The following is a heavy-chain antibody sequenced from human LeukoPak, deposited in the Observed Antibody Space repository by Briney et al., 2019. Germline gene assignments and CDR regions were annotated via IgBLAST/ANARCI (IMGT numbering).Heavy chain of an antibody. CDR1: GFTFSSSW. Sequence: GGSLRLSCAASGFTFSSSWMSWVRQAPGKVLEWVAIIKQDGTEKYYVDSVKGRFTISRDNAKNSLYLQMNSLRAEDTAVYYCARDMSKVVGATLKKKPPPNYFDYWGQGTLVTVSS. CDR3: ARDMSKVVGATLKKKPPPNYFDY. CDR2: IKQDGTEK. D-gene: IGHD1-26*01. V-gene: IGHV3-7*01. J-gene: IGHJ4*02.